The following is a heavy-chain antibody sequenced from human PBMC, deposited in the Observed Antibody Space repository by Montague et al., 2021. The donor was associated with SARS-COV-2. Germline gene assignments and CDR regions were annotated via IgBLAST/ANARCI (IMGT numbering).Heavy chain of an antibody. D-gene: IGHD1-26*01. CDR1: GFTFSTYA. Sequence: SLRLSCAASGFTFSTYAMSWVRQAPGKGLEWVSSISGSGESTFYADSVKGRFTISRDNSKNTLYLQVNSLRAEDTAVYFCAKRSSGADKWGQGTLVTVSS. V-gene: IGHV3-23*01. CDR3: AKRSSGADK. J-gene: IGHJ4*02. CDR2: ISGSGEST.